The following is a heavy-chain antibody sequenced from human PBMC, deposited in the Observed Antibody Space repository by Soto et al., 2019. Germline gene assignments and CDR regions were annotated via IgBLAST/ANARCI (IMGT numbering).Heavy chain of an antibody. V-gene: IGHV4-4*07. CDR3: ARDQGVAAAGITWFDP. Sequence: SETLSLTCTVSGASMNSYHWSWIRQPAGKGLEWIGHSHSSGSTNYNPSLKSRVTMSVDTSKNQFSLRLMSLTAADTAVYYCARDQGVAAAGITWFDPWGQGSLVTVSS. CDR1: GASMNSYH. J-gene: IGHJ5*02. CDR2: SHSSGST. D-gene: IGHD6-13*01.